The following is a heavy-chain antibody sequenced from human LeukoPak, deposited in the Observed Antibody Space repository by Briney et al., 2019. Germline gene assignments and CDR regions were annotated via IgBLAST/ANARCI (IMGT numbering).Heavy chain of an antibody. Sequence: ASVKVSCKVSGYTLTELSMHWVRQAPGKGLEWMGGFDPEDGETTYAQKFQGRVTMTEDTSTDTAYMELSSLRSEDTAVYYCATGEYSSSRRYYYYGMDVWGQGTTVTVSS. J-gene: IGHJ6*02. V-gene: IGHV1-24*01. CDR2: FDPEDGET. CDR3: ATGEYSSSRRYYYYGMDV. D-gene: IGHD6-6*01. CDR1: GYTLTELS.